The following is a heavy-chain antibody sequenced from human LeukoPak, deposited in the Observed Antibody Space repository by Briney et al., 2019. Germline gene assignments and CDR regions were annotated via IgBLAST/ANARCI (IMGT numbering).Heavy chain of an antibody. J-gene: IGHJ4*02. CDR1: GFTFSSYW. CDR2: INSDGYTT. CDR3: AKRSLSGTLDY. D-gene: IGHD1-1*01. V-gene: IGHV3-74*03. Sequence: GGSLRLSCAASGFTFSSYWMHWVRQAPGKGLVWVPRINSDGYTTQYADSVKGRFTISRDNAKNTLYLQMNSLRAEDTAVYYCAKRSLSGTLDYWGQGTLVTVSS.